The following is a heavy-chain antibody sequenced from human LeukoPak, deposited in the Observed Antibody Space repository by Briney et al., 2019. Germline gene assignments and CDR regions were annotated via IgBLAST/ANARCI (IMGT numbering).Heavy chain of an antibody. D-gene: IGHD5-12*01. V-gene: IGHV3-30*02. CDR1: GFTFSSYG. Sequence: GGSLRLSCAASGFTFSSYGMHWVRQAPGKGLEWGAFIRYDGSNKYYADSVKGRFTISRDNSKNTLYLQMKSLRAEATAVYYCEKGGGYEAQYYYYYLDVWGKGTTVTISS. CDR2: IRYDGSNK. CDR3: EKGGGYEAQYYYYYLDV. J-gene: IGHJ6*03.